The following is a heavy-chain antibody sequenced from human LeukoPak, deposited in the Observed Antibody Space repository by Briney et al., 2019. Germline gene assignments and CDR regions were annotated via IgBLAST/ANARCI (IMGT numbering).Heavy chain of an antibody. Sequence: ASVKVSCKASGYTFTSYGISWVRQAPGQGLEWMGWISAYNGNTNYAQKLQGRVTMTTDTSTSKAYMELRSLRSDDTAVYYCARTIAAAGGNNWFDPWGQGTLVTVSS. J-gene: IGHJ5*02. CDR1: GYTFTSYG. D-gene: IGHD6-13*01. CDR3: ARTIAAAGGNNWFDP. V-gene: IGHV1-18*01. CDR2: ISAYNGNT.